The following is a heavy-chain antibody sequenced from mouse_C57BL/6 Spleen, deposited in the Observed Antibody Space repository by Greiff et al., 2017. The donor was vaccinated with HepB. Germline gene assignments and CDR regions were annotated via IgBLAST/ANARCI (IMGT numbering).Heavy chain of an antibody. J-gene: IGHJ3*01. V-gene: IGHV5-4*03. CDR2: ISDGGSYT. CDR3: ALDSSDWFAY. D-gene: IGHD3-2*02. Sequence: DVMLVESGGGLVKPGGSLKLSCAASGFTFSSYAMSWVRQTPEKRLEWVATISDGGSYTYYPDNVKGRFTISRDNAKNNLYLQMSHLKSEDTAMYYCALDSSDWFAYWGQGTLVTVSA. CDR1: GFTFSSYA.